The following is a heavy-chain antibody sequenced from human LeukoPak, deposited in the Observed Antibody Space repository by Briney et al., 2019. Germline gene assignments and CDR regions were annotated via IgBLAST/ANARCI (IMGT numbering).Heavy chain of an antibody. Sequence: GASVKVSCKASGYTFTSYGISWVRQAPGQGLEWMGWISAYNGNTNYAQKLQGRVTMTTDTSTSTAYMELRSLRSDDTAVYYCARVLGTAMVNWFDPWGQGTLVTVSS. CDR2: ISAYNGNT. J-gene: IGHJ5*02. V-gene: IGHV1-18*01. D-gene: IGHD5-18*01. CDR3: ARVLGTAMVNWFDP. CDR1: GYTFTSYG.